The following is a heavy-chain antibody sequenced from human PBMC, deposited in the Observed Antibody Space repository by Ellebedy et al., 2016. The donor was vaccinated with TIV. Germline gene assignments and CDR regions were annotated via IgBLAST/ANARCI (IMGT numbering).Heavy chain of an antibody. D-gene: IGHD2/OR15-2a*01. CDR3: ARGEAELSYFYETI. CDR1: GGTFSSYA. J-gene: IGHJ3*02. Sequence: AASVKVSCKASGGTFSSYAISWVRQAPGQGLEWMGGIIPIFGTANYAQKFQVRVTITADESTSTAYMELSSLRSEDTAVYYCARGEAELSYFYETIWGQGTMVTVSS. CDR2: IIPIFGTA. V-gene: IGHV1-69*13.